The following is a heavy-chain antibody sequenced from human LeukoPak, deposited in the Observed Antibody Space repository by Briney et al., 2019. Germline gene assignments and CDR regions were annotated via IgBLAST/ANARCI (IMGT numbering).Heavy chain of an antibody. CDR2: INHSGST. V-gene: IGHV4-38-2*02. J-gene: IGHJ4*02. D-gene: IGHD1-26*01. CDR1: GYSISSGYY. CDR3: ARGRVGATKFDY. Sequence: PSETLSLTCTVSGYSISSGYYWGWIRQPPGKGLEWIGEINHSGSTNYNPSLKSRVTISVDTSKNQFSLKLSSVTAADTAVYYCARGRVGATKFDYWGQGTLVTVSS.